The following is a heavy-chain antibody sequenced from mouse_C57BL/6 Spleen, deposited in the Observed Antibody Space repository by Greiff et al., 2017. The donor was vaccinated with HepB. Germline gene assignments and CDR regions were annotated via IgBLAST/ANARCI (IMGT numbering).Heavy chain of an antibody. V-gene: IGHV3-6*01. CDR2: ISYDGSN. J-gene: IGHJ3*01. CDR3: ARDEGDYYGSSYGFAY. Sequence: VQLKESGPGLVKPSQSLSLTCSVTGYSITSGYYWNWIRQFPGNKLEWMGYISYDGSNNYNPSLKNRISITRDTSKNQFFLKLKSVTTEDTATYYCARDEGDYYGSSYGFAYWGQGTLVTVSA. CDR1: GYSITSGYY. D-gene: IGHD1-1*01.